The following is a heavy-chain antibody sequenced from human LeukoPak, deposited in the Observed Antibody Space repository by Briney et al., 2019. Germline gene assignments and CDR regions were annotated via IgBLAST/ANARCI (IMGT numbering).Heavy chain of an antibody. CDR1: GFTFSSYA. J-gene: IGHJ4*02. V-gene: IGHV3-23*01. CDR2: ISGSGGST. CDR3: ANPNDYGVDY. D-gene: IGHD4-17*01. Sequence: GGSLRLSCAASGFTFSSYAVSWVRQAPGKGLEWVSAISGSGGSTYYADSVKGRFTISRDNSKNTLYLQMNSLRAEDTAVYYCANPNDYGVDYWGQGTLVTVSS.